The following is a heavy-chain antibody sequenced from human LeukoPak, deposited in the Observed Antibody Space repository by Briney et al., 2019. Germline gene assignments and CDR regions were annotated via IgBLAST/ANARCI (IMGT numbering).Heavy chain of an antibody. CDR2: IYHSGST. J-gene: IGHJ4*02. CDR1: GYSISSGYY. Sequence: SETLSLTCTVSGYSISSGYYWGWIRQPPGKGLEWIGSIYHSGSTYYNPSLKSRVTISVDTSKNQFSLKLSSVTAADTAVYYCARVYYYDSSGLDYWGQGTLVTVSS. CDR3: ARVYYYDSSGLDY. V-gene: IGHV4-38-2*02. D-gene: IGHD3-22*01.